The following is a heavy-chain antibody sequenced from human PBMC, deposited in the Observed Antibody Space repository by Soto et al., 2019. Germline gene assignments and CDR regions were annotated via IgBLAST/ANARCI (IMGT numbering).Heavy chain of an antibody. CDR2: IWYDGSNK. CDR1: GFTFSSYG. CDR3: ARADSSGYYWAFDY. Sequence: QVQLVESGGGVVQPGRSLRLSCAASGFTFSSYGMHWVRQAPGKGLEWVAVIWYDGSNKYYADSVKGRFTISRDNSKNTLYLQMNSLRAVDTAVYYCARADSSGYYWAFDYWGQGTLVTVSS. J-gene: IGHJ4*02. D-gene: IGHD3-22*01. V-gene: IGHV3-33*01.